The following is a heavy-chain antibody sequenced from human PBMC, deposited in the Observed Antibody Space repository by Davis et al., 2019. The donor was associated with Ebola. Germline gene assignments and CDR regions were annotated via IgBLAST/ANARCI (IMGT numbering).Heavy chain of an antibody. D-gene: IGHD2-2*02. CDR1: GGSISSYY. CDR2: IYYSGST. J-gene: IGHJ5*02. V-gene: IGHV4-59*01. Sequence: PGGSLRLSCTVSGGSISSYYWSWIRQPPGKGLEWIGYIYYSGSTNYNPSLKSRVTISVDTSKNQFSLKLSSVTAADTAVYYCARADIVVVPAAIRGWFDPWGQGTLVTVSS. CDR3: ARADIVVVPAAIRGWFDP.